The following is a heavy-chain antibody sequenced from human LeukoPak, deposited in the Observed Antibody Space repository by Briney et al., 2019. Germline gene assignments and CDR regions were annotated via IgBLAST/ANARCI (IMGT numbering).Heavy chain of an antibody. CDR2: INHSGST. V-gene: IGHV4-34*01. CDR1: GGSFSGYY. CDR3: ARGSGYGDYGGGDY. Sequence: SETLSLTCAVYGGSFSGYYWSWIRQPPGKGLEWIGEINHSGSTNYNPSLKSRVTISVDTSKNQFSLKLSSVTAADTAVYYCARGSGYGDYGGGDYWGQGTLVTVSS. J-gene: IGHJ4*02. D-gene: IGHD4-17*01.